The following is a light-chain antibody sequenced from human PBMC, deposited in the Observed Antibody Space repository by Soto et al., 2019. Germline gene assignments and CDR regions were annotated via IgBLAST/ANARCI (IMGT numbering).Light chain of an antibody. Sequence: EIVMTQSPATLSVSPGERATLSCRASQSLSSNVAWYQQKPGQVPRLLIYGASTRATGIPARFSGSRSGTEFTLTISSLQSEEFAVYYCQQYNNWPFTFGPGTKVDIK. V-gene: IGKV3D-15*01. J-gene: IGKJ3*01. CDR3: QQYNNWPFT. CDR2: GAS. CDR1: QSLSSN.